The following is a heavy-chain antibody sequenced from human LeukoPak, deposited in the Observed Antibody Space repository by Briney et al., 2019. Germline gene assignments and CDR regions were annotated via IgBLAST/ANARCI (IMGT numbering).Heavy chain of an antibody. CDR1: GFTVSTYW. Sequence: TGGSLRLSCEASGFTVSTYWMHWVRQTPGKGLVWVSRISRDGTTTTYADSVKGRFTISRDNAKNTLYLEMNSLRAEDTAVYFCARDGVGASHDYWGQGTLVTVSS. D-gene: IGHD1-26*01. CDR2: ISRDGTTT. J-gene: IGHJ4*02. CDR3: ARDGVGASHDY. V-gene: IGHV3-74*01.